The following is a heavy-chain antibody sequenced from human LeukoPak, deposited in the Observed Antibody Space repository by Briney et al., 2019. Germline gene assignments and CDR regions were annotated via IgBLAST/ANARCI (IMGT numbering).Heavy chain of an antibody. J-gene: IGHJ4*02. CDR1: GFTFSSYS. V-gene: IGHV3-48*04. CDR2: ISSSSSTI. D-gene: IGHD1/OR15-1a*01. Sequence: EGSLRLSCAASGFTFSSYSMNWVRQAPGEGLEWVSYISSSSSTIYYADSVKGRFTISRDNAKNSLYLQMNRLRAEDTAVYYCARDATILAQQPYWGQGTLVTVSS. CDR3: ARDATILAQQPY.